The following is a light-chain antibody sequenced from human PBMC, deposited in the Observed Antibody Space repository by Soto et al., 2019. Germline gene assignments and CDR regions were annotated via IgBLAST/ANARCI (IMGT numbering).Light chain of an antibody. Sequence: QSVLTQPASLSGAPGQAITISCTGNSSDVGGYNYVSWYQQHPDKAPQLMIFDVSNRPSGISDRFSGSKSGNTASLTISGLQAEDEADYYCSSYTSTNTLVFGGGTK. V-gene: IGLV2-14*03. CDR3: SSYTSTNTLV. CDR2: DVS. CDR1: SSDVGGYNY. J-gene: IGLJ2*01.